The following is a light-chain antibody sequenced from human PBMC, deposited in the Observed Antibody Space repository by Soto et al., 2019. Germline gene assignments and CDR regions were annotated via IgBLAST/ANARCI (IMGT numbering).Light chain of an antibody. Sequence: DIHMTQSPSSVFASVGDRVTITCRASQDISGWLAWYQQKPGKAPKLLIYAASSLQSGVPSRFSGSGSGTDFTLTIRSLQPEDFATYYCQQPISFPITFGQGTRLEIK. CDR1: QDISGW. V-gene: IGKV1D-12*01. CDR3: QQPISFPIT. J-gene: IGKJ5*01. CDR2: AAS.